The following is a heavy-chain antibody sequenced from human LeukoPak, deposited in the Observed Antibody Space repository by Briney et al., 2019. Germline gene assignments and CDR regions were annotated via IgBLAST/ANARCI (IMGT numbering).Heavy chain of an antibody. CDR2: MNPNSGNT. D-gene: IGHD6-13*01. V-gene: IGHV1-8*03. CDR1: GYTFTSYD. CDR3: ARAISWYVDYYYRHV. Sequence: ASVKVSCKASGYTFTSYDINWVRQAPGQGLEWMGWMNPNSGNTSYAQKFQGRVTITRDTSISTAYMELSRLRSEDTAVYYCARAISWYVDYYYRHVWRKGTSVSVSS. J-gene: IGHJ6*03.